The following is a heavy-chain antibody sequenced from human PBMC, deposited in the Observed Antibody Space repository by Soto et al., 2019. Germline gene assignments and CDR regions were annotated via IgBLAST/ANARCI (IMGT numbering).Heavy chain of an antibody. J-gene: IGHJ5*02. CDR2: IYYSGST. CDR3: ARSPIVLVPAAMPDPWFDP. CDR1: GGSISSGDYY. D-gene: IGHD2-2*01. Sequence: PSETLSLTCTVSGGSISSGDYYWSWIRQPPGKGLEWIGYIYYSGSTYYNPSLKSRVTISVDTSKNQFSLKLSSVTAADTAVYYCARSPIVLVPAAMPDPWFDPWGQGTLVTVSS. V-gene: IGHV4-30-4*01.